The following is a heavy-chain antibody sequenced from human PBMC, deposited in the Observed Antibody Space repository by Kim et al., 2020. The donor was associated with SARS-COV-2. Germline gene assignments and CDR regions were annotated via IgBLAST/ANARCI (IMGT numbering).Heavy chain of an antibody. V-gene: IGHV1-3*01. CDR3: ARKDYDSSGYDY. Sequence: KYAQKVQGRCTITRDTSASTAYMELSSLRSEDTAVYYCARKDYDSSGYDYWGQGTLVTVSS. J-gene: IGHJ4*02. D-gene: IGHD3-22*01.